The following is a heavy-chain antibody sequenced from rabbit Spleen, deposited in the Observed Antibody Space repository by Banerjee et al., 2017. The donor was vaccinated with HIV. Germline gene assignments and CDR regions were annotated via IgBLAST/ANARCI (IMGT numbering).Heavy chain of an antibody. D-gene: IGHD1-1*01. CDR3: ARDTSSSFSSYGMDL. CDR2: VEAGSSGFT. J-gene: IGHJ6*01. CDR1: GFSFSGSSY. V-gene: IGHV1S40*01. Sequence: VESGGDLVKPGASLTLTCTASGFSFSGSSYMCWVRQAPGKGLEWIACVEAGSSGFTYFASWAKGRFTISKTSSTTVTLQMTSLTAADTATYFCARDTSSSFSSYGMDLWGPGTLVTVS.